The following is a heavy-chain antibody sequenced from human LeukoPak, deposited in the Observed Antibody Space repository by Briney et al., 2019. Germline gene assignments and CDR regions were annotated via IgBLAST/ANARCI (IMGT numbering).Heavy chain of an antibody. D-gene: IGHD5-18*01. V-gene: IGHV4-59*01. CDR3: AREKRITAMVSSYFDY. J-gene: IGHJ4*02. CDR1: GGSISGYH. CDR2: IYYSGSS. Sequence: PSATLSLTCNVSGGSISGYHWSWIRQPPGKGLEWLGYIYYSGSSDYNPSLKSRVTISVDTSKNQFSLKLSSVTAADTAVYYCAREKRITAMVSSYFDYWGQGTLVTVSS.